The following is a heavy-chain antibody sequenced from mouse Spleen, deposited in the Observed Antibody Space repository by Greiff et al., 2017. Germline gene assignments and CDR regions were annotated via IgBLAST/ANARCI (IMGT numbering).Heavy chain of an antibody. CDR1: GYSITSGYY. CDR2: ISYDGSN. CDR3: AREGELGPYFDY. J-gene: IGHJ2*01. D-gene: IGHD4-1*01. V-gene: IGHV3-6*01. Sequence: EVKLVESGPGLVKPSQSLSLTCSVTGYSITSGYYWNWIRQFPGNKLEWMGYISYDGSNNYNPSLKNRISITRDTSKNQFFLKLNSVTTEDTATYYCAREGELGPYFDYWGQGTTLTVSS.